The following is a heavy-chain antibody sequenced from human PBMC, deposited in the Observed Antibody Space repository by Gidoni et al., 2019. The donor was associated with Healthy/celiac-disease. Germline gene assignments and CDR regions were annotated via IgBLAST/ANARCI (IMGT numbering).Heavy chain of an antibody. CDR3: AKEVPIAVAGTLHPYYFDY. Sequence: QVQLVESGGGVVQPGRYLRLSCAASGFPFSSYGMHWVRQAPGKGLDWVAVISYDGSNKYYADSVKGRFTISRDNSKNTLYLQMNSLRAEDTAVYYCAKEVPIAVAGTLHPYYFDYWGQGTLVTVSS. CDR1: GFPFSSYG. D-gene: IGHD6-19*01. CDR2: ISYDGSNK. V-gene: IGHV3-30*18. J-gene: IGHJ4*02.